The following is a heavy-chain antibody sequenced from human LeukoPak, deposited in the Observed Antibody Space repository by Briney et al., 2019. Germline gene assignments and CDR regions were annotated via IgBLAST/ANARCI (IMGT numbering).Heavy chain of an antibody. D-gene: IGHD3-22*01. CDR2: IIPILGIA. CDR3: ARGYDSSGYSLINWFDP. Sequence: GASVKVSCKASGGTFSSYAISWVRQAPGQGLEWMGRIIPILGIANYAQKFQGRVTTTADKSTSTAYMELSSLRSEDTAVYYCARGYDSSGYSLINWFDPWGQGTLATVSS. CDR1: GGTFSSYA. J-gene: IGHJ5*02. V-gene: IGHV1-69*04.